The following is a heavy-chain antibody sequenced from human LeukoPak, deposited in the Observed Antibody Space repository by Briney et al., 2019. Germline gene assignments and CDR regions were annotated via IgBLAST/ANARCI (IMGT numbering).Heavy chain of an antibody. V-gene: IGHV4-61*05. CDR3: ARHKMFGGVVVPAATKRRYFDY. CDR1: GGSISSSSYY. Sequence: SETLSLTCTVSGGSISSSSYYWGWIRQPPGKGLEWIGYIYYSGSTNYNPSLKSRVTISVDTSKNQFSLKLSSVTAADTAVYYCARHKMFGGVVVPAATKRRYFDYWGQGTLVTVSS. J-gene: IGHJ4*02. CDR2: IYYSGST. D-gene: IGHD2-2*01.